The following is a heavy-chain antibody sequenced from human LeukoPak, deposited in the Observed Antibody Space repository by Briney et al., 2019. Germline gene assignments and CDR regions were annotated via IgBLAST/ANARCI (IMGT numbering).Heavy chain of an antibody. CDR2: ISGSGGST. J-gene: IGHJ6*03. D-gene: IGHD3-3*01. CDR3: AKAANVLRFLEWFDYYYMDV. CDR1: GFTFSSYS. V-gene: IGHV3-23*01. Sequence: PGGSLRLSCAASGFTFSSYSMNWVRQAPGKGLEWVSAISGSGGSTYYADSVKGRFTISRDNSKNTLYLQMNSLRAEDTAVYYCAKAANVLRFLEWFDYYYMDVWGKGTTVTVSS.